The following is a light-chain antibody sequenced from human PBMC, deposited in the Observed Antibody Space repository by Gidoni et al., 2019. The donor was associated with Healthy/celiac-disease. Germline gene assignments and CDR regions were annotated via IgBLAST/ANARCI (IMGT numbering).Light chain of an antibody. CDR1: KLGHKY. CDR3: QAWDSSTVV. Sequence: SYELTQPPSVSVSPGQTANITCSGDKLGHKYASWYQQKPGQSPVLVIYQDSKWPSGIPERFSGSNSGNTATLTISGTQAMDEADYYCQAWDSSTVVFGGGTKLTVL. V-gene: IGLV3-1*01. CDR2: QDS. J-gene: IGLJ2*01.